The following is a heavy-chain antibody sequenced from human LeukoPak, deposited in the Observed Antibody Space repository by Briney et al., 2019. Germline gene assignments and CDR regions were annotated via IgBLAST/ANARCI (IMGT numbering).Heavy chain of an antibody. CDR3: ARGTTGAYFGTPPYFDY. J-gene: IGHJ4*02. V-gene: IGHV4-59*01. Sequence: SEPLSLTCSVSGASINGYYWSWIRQPPGKGLECIGYIYYSGSTNYNPSLESRVTISLDTSRNQFSLRLRSATAADTAVYFCARGTTGAYFGTPPYFDYWGQGSLVTVSS. D-gene: IGHD7-27*01. CDR2: IYYSGST. CDR1: GASINGYY.